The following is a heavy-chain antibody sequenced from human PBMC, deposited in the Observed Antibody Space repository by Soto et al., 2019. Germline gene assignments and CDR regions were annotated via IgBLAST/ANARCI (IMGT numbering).Heavy chain of an antibody. CDR2: IYTSGST. CDR1: GTSVSNYY. J-gene: IGHJ4*02. V-gene: IGHV4-4*07. Sequence: ETLSLTCSVSGTSVSNYYWSWIRQPAGKGLEHIGRIYTSGSTSYNPSLKSRVTMSMDTSQTQIYLNLTSVTAADTAVYYCARGGIQLSYAFDYWGQGILVTVSS. D-gene: IGHD5-18*01. CDR3: ARGGIQLSYAFDY.